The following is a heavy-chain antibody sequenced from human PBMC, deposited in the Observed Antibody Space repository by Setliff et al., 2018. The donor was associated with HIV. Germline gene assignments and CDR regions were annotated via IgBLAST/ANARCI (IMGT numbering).Heavy chain of an antibody. Sequence: TLSLTCAVYGGSFSGYYWSWIRQPPGKGLEWIGEINHSGSTNYNSSLKSRVTISVDTSKNQFSLKVRSVTAADTAVYYCATRAIVVIPDYWGQGTLVTVSS. CDR1: GGSFSGYY. D-gene: IGHD3-22*01. CDR2: INHSGST. V-gene: IGHV4-34*01. CDR3: ATRAIVVIPDY. J-gene: IGHJ4*02.